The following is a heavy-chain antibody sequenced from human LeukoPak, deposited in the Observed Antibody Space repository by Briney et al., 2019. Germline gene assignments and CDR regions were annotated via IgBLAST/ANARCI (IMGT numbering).Heavy chain of an antibody. V-gene: IGHV1-2*02. J-gene: IGHJ4*02. Sequence: ASVKVSCKASGYTFTGYYMHWVRQAPGQGLEWMGWINPNSGGTNYAQKFQGRVTMTRDTSISTAYMELSRLRSEDTAVYYCAADLDSGSFSDYWGQGTLVTVSS. CDR1: GYTFTGYY. D-gene: IGHD1-26*01. CDR3: AADLDSGSFSDY. CDR2: INPNSGGT.